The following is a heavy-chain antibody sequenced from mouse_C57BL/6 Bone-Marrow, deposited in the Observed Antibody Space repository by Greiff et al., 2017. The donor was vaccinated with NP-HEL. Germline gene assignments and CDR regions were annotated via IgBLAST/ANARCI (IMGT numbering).Heavy chain of an antibody. J-gene: IGHJ3*01. CDR2: INPGSGGT. V-gene: IGHV1-54*01. Sequence: VQLQQSGAELVRPGTSVKVSCKASGYAFTNYLIEWVKQRPGQGLEWIGVINPGSGGTNYNEKFKGKATLTVDKSSSTAYMQLSSLTSEDSAVYFCARSHYYGSPWFAYWGQGTLVTVSA. CDR1: GYAFTNYL. D-gene: IGHD1-1*01. CDR3: ARSHYYGSPWFAY.